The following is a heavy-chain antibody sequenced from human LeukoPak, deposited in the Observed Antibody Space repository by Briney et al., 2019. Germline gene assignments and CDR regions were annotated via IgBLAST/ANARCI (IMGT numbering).Heavy chain of an antibody. V-gene: IGHV4-59*08. CDR1: GGSINSHY. D-gene: IGHD6-19*01. J-gene: IGHJ4*02. CDR2: IYYSERT. CDR3: VRRDNTGWNYFDH. Sequence: SETLSLTCTVSGGSINSHYWSWIRQPPGEGLQWIGDIYYSERTNYNPSLRSRVTISVDTSKNQLSLKLTSALAADTAMYYCVRRDNTGWNYFDHWGQGILVTVSS.